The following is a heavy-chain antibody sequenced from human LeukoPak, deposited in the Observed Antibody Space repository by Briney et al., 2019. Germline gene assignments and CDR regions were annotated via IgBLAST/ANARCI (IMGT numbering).Heavy chain of an antibody. Sequence: SGGSLRLSCAASGVTLSPYGMHWVRQAPGKGLEWVAVISYEGGTQHYADSVKGRFIISRDNPRNTLYLQMNSLKTEDTAVYYCTTLGPWGSYCSSTSCYLAVDYWGQGTLVTVSS. CDR3: TTLGPWGSYCSSTSCYLAVDY. J-gene: IGHJ4*02. CDR1: GVTLSPYG. D-gene: IGHD2-2*01. V-gene: IGHV3-30*03. CDR2: ISYEGGTQ.